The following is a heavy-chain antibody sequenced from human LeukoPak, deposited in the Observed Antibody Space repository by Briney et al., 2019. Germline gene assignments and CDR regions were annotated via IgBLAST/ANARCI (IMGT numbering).Heavy chain of an antibody. D-gene: IGHD3-22*01. J-gene: IGHJ4*02. CDR3: ARGSGETGGYYYVY. V-gene: IGHV1-69*13. Sequence: GASVKVSCKASGGSFSRYAISWVRQAPGQGLEWMGGIIPIFGTANYAQKLQGRVTITADESTRTAYMELRTLRSEDTATYYCARGSGETGGYYYVYWGRGTPVTVSS. CDR1: GGSFSRYA. CDR2: IIPIFGTA.